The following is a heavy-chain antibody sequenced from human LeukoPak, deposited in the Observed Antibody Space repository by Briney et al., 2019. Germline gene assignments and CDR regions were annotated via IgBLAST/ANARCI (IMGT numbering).Heavy chain of an antibody. J-gene: IGHJ4*02. CDR2: INPNSGDS. D-gene: IGHD1-1*01. Sequence: ASVKVSCKASGYTFTGYYMHWVRQAPGQGLEWMGWINPNSGDSNIAQNFQIRVTMTRDKSISTIYMELRRLRFDDTAVYYCARPRSGNDRYFDYWGQGTLVTVSS. V-gene: IGHV1-2*02. CDR1: GYTFTGYY. CDR3: ARPRSGNDRYFDY.